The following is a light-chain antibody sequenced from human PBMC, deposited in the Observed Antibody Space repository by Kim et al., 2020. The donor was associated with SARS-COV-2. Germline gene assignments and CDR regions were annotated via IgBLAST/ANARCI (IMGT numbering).Light chain of an antibody. CDR3: QQYYSTPQT. CDR2: WAS. V-gene: IGKV4-1*01. J-gene: IGKJ2*01. Sequence: DIVMTQSPDSLAVSLGERATINCKSSLSVLYSSNNKNYLAWYQQKPGQPPKLLIYWASTRESGVPDRFSGSGSGTDFTLTISSLQAEDVAVYYCQQYYSTPQTFGQGTKLEI. CDR1: LSVLYSSNNKNY.